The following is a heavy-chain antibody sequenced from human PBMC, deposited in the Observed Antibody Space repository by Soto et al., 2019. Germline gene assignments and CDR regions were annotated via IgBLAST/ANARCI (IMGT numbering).Heavy chain of an antibody. V-gene: IGHV3-23*01. D-gene: IGHD3-16*01. CDR1: GFTFGNYA. J-gene: IGHJ5*02. CDR3: AKGDNFDFWGTFNSFDP. Sequence: GGSLRLSCAASGFTFGNYAMSWVRQTPGKGLEWVSSISGSGGHIYYTGSVKGRFTISRDNSKNTLYLQMNSLRVDDTAMYYCAKGDNFDFWGTFNSFDPWGQGALVTVSS. CDR2: ISGSGGHI.